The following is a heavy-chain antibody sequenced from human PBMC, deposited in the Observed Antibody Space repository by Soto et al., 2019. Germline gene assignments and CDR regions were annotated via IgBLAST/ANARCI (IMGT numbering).Heavy chain of an antibody. CDR1: GVSISNYY. J-gene: IGHJ4*02. Sequence: QVQLQESGPGLVKPSETLSLTCTVSGVSISNYYWSWIRQPAGKGLEWIGRLSTSWNTNYNPSLKSRVTMSLDTSKNQFSLMLSSVTAADTAVYYCRRDFDYWGQGTLITVSS. CDR3: RRDFDY. V-gene: IGHV4-4*07. CDR2: LSTSWNT. D-gene: IGHD6-6*01.